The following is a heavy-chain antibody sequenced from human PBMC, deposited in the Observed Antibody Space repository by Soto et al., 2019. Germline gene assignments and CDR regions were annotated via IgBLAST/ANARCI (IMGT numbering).Heavy chain of an antibody. V-gene: IGHV6-1*01. CDR2: TYYRSKWYN. CDR1: GDSVSSNSAA. J-gene: IGHJ6*02. Sequence: SQTLSLTCAISGDSVSSNSAAWNWIRQSPSRGLEWLGRTYYRSKWYNDYAVSVKSRITINPDTSKNQFSLQLNSVTPEDTAVYYCARGHRARFLDWSTVGYYGMGVLDQESTVTVSS. D-gene: IGHD3-3*01. CDR3: ARGHRARFLDWSTVGYYGMGV.